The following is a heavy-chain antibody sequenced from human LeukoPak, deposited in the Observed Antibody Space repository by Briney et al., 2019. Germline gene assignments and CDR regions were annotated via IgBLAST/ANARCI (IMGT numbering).Heavy chain of an antibody. Sequence: GGSLRLSCAASGFTFTTYAMSWVRQAPGKGPEWVADIKQDGRTKYYVDSVKGRFTISRDNAKNSLYLQLNSLRAEDTAVYFCAREYFDKSGYSHDSWGQGTLVTVSS. D-gene: IGHD3-22*01. CDR3: AREYFDKSGYSHDS. CDR1: GFTFTTYA. CDR2: IKQDGRTK. J-gene: IGHJ4*02. V-gene: IGHV3-7*01.